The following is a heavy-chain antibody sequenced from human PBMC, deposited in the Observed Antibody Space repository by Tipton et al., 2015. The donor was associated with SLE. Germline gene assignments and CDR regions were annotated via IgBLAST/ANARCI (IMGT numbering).Heavy chain of an antibody. V-gene: IGHV3-66*02. D-gene: IGHD3-3*01. J-gene: IGHJ6*02. CDR2: IYSGGST. CDR1: GFTVSSNY. CDR3: ASGYYDLWSGPFRV. Sequence: SLRLSCAASGFTVSSNYMSWVRQAPGKGLEWVSVIYSGGSTYYADSVKGRFTISRDNSKNTLYLQMNSLRAEDTAVYYCASGYYDLWSGPFRVWGQGTTVTVSS.